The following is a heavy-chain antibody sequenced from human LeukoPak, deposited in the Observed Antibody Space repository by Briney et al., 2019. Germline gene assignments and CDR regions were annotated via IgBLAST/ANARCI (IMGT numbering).Heavy chain of an antibody. CDR1: GGSISCYY. D-gene: IGHD2-21*02. CDR2: VSYSGTT. CDR3: ARHGSDSSFDF. J-gene: IGHJ2*01. V-gene: IGHV4-59*08. Sequence: PSETLSLTCTVSGGSISCYYWSWIRQPPGKGLEWLGYVSYSGTTNYNPSLKSRVTISLYTSKNQFSLELSSVTAADTAVYYCARHGSDSSFDFWGRGTLVTVSS.